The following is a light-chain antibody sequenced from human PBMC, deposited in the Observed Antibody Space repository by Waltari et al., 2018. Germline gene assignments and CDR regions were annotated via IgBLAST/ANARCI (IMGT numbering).Light chain of an antibody. CDR2: AAS. J-gene: IGKJ4*01. CDR3: HQSYSNFAT. Sequence: IQMPQSPSSLSASLGDRSTITCRPGRSITSILNCYQQKPGKAPKPLIYAASSQQSGVPSRFSGGGSGTDFTLTMSTLQPEDFGTYYCHQSYSNFATFGGGTRVEIK. CDR1: RSITSI. V-gene: IGKV1-39*01.